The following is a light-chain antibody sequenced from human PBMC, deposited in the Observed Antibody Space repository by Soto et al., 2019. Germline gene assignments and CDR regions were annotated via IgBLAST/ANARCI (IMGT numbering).Light chain of an antibody. Sequence: ALTQPASVSGSPGQSITISCTGTSSDVGAYNYVSWYQQHPAKVPKLMIYDVSNRPSGVSDRFSGSKSGNTASLTISGLQAEDEADYYCYSYTSSSTYVFGTGTKVTVL. V-gene: IGLV2-14*01. CDR3: YSYTSSSTYV. J-gene: IGLJ1*01. CDR1: SSDVGAYNY. CDR2: DVS.